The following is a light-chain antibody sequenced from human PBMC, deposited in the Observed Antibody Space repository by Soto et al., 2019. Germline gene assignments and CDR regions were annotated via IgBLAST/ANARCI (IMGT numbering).Light chain of an antibody. CDR3: AAWDASLNGYV. V-gene: IGLV2-8*01. J-gene: IGLJ1*01. CDR2: EVT. CDR1: SSDVGAYDF. Sequence: QSALTQPPSASGSPGQSVTISCTGTSSDVGAYDFVSWYQQHPGEAPKLMIYEVTKRPSGVPDRFSGSKSGNTASLAISGLQSEDEADYYCAAWDASLNGYVFGAGTKVTVL.